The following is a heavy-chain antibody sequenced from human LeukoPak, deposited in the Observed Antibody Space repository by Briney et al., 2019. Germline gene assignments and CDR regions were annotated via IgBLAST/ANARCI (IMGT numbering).Heavy chain of an antibody. CDR3: AREDGSAIFTYFDY. J-gene: IGHJ4*02. V-gene: IGHV3-21*01. CDR2: ISSSSSYI. Sequence: PGGSLRLSCAASGFTFSSYSMNWVRPAPGKGLEWVSSISSSSSYIYYADSVKGRFTISRDNAKNSLYLQMNSLRAEDTAVYYCAREDGSAIFTYFDYWGQGTLVTVSS. D-gene: IGHD3-3*01. CDR1: GFTFSSYS.